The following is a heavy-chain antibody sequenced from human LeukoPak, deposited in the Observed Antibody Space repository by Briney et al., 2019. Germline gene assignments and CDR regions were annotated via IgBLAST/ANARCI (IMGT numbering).Heavy chain of an antibody. Sequence: PSETLSFTCAVYGGSFSGYYWSWIRQPPGKGLEWIGEINHSGSTNYNPSLKSRVIISVDTSKNQFSLNLNSMTAADTAVYYCSSTGGRYWGQGTLVTVSS. J-gene: IGHJ4*02. CDR1: GGSFSGYY. CDR2: INHSGST. D-gene: IGHD1-1*01. V-gene: IGHV4-34*01. CDR3: SSTGGRY.